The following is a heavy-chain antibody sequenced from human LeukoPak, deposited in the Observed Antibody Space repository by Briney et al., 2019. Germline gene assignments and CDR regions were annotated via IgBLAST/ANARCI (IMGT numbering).Heavy chain of an antibody. V-gene: IGHV4-4*07. D-gene: IGHD4-17*01. CDR2: IYFTGST. J-gene: IGHJ4*02. CDR3: ARVAYGDYYFDY. Sequence: SETLSLTCTVSGGSISSYYWSWIRQPAGKGLEWIGRIYFTGSTNYNPSVKSRVTMSIDTSKNQFSLKLSSVTAADTAVYYCARVAYGDYYFDYWGQGTLVTVSS. CDR1: GGSISSYY.